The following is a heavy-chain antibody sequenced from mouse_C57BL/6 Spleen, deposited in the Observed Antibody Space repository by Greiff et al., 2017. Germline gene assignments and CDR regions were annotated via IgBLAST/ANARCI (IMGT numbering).Heavy chain of an antibody. CDR1: GYTFTSYG. V-gene: IGHV1-81*01. CDR2: IYPRSGNT. J-gene: IGHJ2*01. CDR3: ARSRDLDSSRRGFDY. Sequence: QVQLQQSGAELARPGASVKLSCKASGYTFTSYGISWVKQRTGQGLEWIGEIYPRSGNTHYNEQFKGTATLTADQSSSTSYMELRSLTSEGSAVYFCARSRDLDSSRRGFDYWGQGTTLTVSS. D-gene: IGHD3-2*02.